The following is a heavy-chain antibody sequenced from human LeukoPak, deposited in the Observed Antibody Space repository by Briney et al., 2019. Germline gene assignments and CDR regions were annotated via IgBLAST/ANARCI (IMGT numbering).Heavy chain of an antibody. D-gene: IGHD7-27*01. J-gene: IGHJ4*02. CDR1: GFIFSSYW. CDR3: SGDPGDY. Sequence: GGSLRLSCAASGFIFSSYWVTWVRQAPGKGLEWVANINQDGSEKYYVDSVKGRFTISRDNARNSLYLQMNSLGLDDTAVYFCSGDPGDYWGQGTLVSVSS. V-gene: IGHV3-7*04. CDR2: INQDGSEK.